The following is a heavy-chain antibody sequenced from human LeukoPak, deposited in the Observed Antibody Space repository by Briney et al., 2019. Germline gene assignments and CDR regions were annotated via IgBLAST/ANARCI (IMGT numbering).Heavy chain of an antibody. D-gene: IGHD3-10*01. CDR3: AKDVTYYFGSGSNPNWFDP. Sequence: GGSLRLSCAASGFSFSSYAMSWVRQTPGKGLEWVSGISASDASTYYTDSVKGRFTIPRDNSKNTLYLHMNSLRAEDTAVYYCAKDVTYYFGSGSNPNWFDPWGQGTLVTVSS. CDR2: ISASDAST. J-gene: IGHJ5*02. CDR1: GFSFSSYA. V-gene: IGHV3-23*01.